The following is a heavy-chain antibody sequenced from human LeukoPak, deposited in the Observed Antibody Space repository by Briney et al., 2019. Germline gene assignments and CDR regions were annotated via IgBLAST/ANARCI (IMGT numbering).Heavy chain of an antibody. V-gene: IGHV3-21*04. CDR3: AKDPNGDYIGTFDI. D-gene: IGHD4-17*01. Sequence: GGSLRLSCSASGFTFSSYSMNWVRQAPGKGLEWVSSISSSSSYIYYADSVQGRFTISRDNSKNTLYLQMNSLRAEDTAVYYCAKDPNGDYIGTFDIWGQGTMVIVSS. CDR1: GFTFSSYS. J-gene: IGHJ3*02. CDR2: ISSSSSYI.